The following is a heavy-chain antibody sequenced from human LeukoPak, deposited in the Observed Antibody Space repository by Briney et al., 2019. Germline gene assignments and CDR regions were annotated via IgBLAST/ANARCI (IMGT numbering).Heavy chain of an antibody. CDR3: ARDATVAAGMQY. Sequence: SETLSLTCTVSGGSISTFSWSWIRQFPGKGLEWIGSIYIKSTNYNHSVKSRVAISVDTSKNQFSLRLDSVTTADTAVYYCARDATVAAGMQYWGQGTLVTVSS. CDR2: IYIKST. V-gene: IGHV4-59*01. J-gene: IGHJ4*02. CDR1: GGSISTFS. D-gene: IGHD6-19*01.